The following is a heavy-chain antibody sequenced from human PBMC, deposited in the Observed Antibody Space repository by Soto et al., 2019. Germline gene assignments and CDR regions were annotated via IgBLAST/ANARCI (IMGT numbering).Heavy chain of an antibody. J-gene: IGHJ6*01. Sequence: SETLSRTCTVSGGSISSYYWSWIRQPPGKGLEWIGYIYYSGSTNYNPSLKSRVTISVDTSKNQFSPKLSSVTAADTAVYYCARDRGVLYGMDVWGHGTTVTVSS. D-gene: IGHD3-10*01. V-gene: IGHV4-59*01. CDR3: ARDRGVLYGMDV. CDR1: GGSISSYY. CDR2: IYYSGST.